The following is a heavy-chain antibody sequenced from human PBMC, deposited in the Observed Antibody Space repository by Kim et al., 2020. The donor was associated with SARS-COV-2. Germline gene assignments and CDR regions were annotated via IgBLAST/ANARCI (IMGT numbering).Heavy chain of an antibody. CDR1: GGSVSSGSYY. J-gene: IGHJ4*01. CDR2: IYYSGRT. V-gene: IGHV4-61*01. Sequence: SETLSLTCTVSGGSVSSGSYYWSWIRQPPGKGLEWIGYIYYSGRTNYNPSLKSRVTISVDTSKNQFSLKLSSVTAADTAVYYCARGQHIGAAGYYFDYWG. CDR3: ARGQHIGAAGYYFDY. D-gene: IGHD2-21*01.